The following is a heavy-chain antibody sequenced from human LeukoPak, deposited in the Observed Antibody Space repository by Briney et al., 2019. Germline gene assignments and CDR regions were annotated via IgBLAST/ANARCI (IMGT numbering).Heavy chain of an antibody. J-gene: IGHJ4*02. CDR3: AKEGGYSDFDY. CDR1: GFTFSSYS. CDR2: ISSSSSYI. Sequence: GGSLRLSCAASGFTFSSYSMNWVRQAPGKGLEWVSSISSSSSYIYYADSVKGRFTISRDNAKNSLYPQMNSLRAEDTAVYYCAKEGGYSDFDYWGQGTLVTVSS. V-gene: IGHV3-21*01. D-gene: IGHD5-12*01.